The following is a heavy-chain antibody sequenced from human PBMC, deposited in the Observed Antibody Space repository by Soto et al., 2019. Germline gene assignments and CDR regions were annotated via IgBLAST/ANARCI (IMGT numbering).Heavy chain of an antibody. CDR2: IYYSGST. V-gene: IGHV4-39*01. CDR3: ASHSYYYERSDYYWK. D-gene: IGHD3-22*01. Sequence: QLQLQESGPGLMKPSETLSLTCTVSGGSISSNSHYWGWIRQPPGKGLEWIGSIYYSGSTYYNPSPKGRVTSSVDSSKIQFPLKLRSVTAADTAVFYCASHSYYYERSDYYWKWGQGTMVTVSA. J-gene: IGHJ3*01. CDR1: GGSISSNSHY.